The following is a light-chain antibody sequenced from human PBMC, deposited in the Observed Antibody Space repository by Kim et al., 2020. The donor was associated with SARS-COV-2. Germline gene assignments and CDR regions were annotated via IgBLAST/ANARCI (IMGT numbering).Light chain of an antibody. CDR2: RND. V-gene: IGLV1-47*01. Sequence: PGQRVTISCSGSSSNIGNNFVFWYQQLPGTAPKLLIYRNDQRPSGVPDRFSGSKSGTSASLAISGLRSEDEADYYCGAWDDSLNFVFGTGTKVTVL. CDR1: SSNIGNNF. CDR3: GAWDDSLNFV. J-gene: IGLJ1*01.